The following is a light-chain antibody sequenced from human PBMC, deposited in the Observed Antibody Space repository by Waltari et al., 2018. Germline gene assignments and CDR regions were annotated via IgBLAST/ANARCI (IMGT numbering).Light chain of an antibody. V-gene: IGKV1-8*01. Sequence: AIRITQSPSSLSASTGARVTITCLASQGISSYLAWYQQKPGKAPKVLIYAASTLQSGVPSRFSGSGSGTDFTLTISCLQSEDFAIYYCQQYYSNPATFGQGTKVEIK. CDR1: QGISSY. CDR2: AAS. J-gene: IGKJ1*01. CDR3: QQYYSNPAT.